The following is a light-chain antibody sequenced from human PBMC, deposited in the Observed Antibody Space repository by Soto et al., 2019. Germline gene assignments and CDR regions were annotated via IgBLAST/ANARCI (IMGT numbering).Light chain of an antibody. J-gene: IGKJ4*01. CDR1: QSLLHINGYNY. Sequence: DIVVTQSPLSLPVTPGEPASISCRSSQSLLHINGYNYLDWYLQKPGQSPQLLIYLGSNRASGVPDRFSGSGSGTDFTLTISRVEAEDVGVYFCAQGLATPFTFGGGTKVDIK. CDR3: AQGLATPFT. V-gene: IGKV2-28*01. CDR2: LGS.